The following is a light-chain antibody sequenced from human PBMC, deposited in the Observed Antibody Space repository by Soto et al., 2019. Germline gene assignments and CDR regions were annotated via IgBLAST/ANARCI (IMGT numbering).Light chain of an antibody. CDR2: EVS. V-gene: IGLV2-8*01. CDR3: SSYAGSTLGV. Sequence: QSALTQPPSASESPGQSVTISCTGTSSDVGGYNYVSWYQQHPGKAPKLMIYEVSKRPSGVPDRFSGSKSGNTASLTVSGLQAEDEADYYCSSYAGSTLGVFGTGTKVTVL. CDR1: SSDVGGYNY. J-gene: IGLJ1*01.